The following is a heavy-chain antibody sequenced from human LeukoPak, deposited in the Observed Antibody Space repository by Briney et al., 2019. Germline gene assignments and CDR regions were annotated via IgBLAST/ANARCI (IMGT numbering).Heavy chain of an antibody. D-gene: IGHD3-3*01. CDR2: ISSSSSTI. Sequence: GGSLRLSCAASGFTFSSYSMNWVRQAPGKGLDWVSYISSSSSTIYYADSVKGRFAISRDNAKNSLYLQMNSLRAEDTAVYYCARRFWSGHNDYWGQGTLVTVSS. J-gene: IGHJ4*02. V-gene: IGHV3-48*01. CDR3: ARRFWSGHNDY. CDR1: GFTFSSYS.